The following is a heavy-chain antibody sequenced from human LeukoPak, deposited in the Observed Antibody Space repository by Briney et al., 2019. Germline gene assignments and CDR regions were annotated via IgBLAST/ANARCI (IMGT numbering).Heavy chain of an antibody. CDR1: GGSISSSSYY. D-gene: IGHD2-15*01. CDR3: ARKRQNDDVVVVAATTIPYYFDY. Sequence: SETLSLTCTVSGGSISSSSYYWGWLRQPPGKGLEWIGSIYYSGSTYYNPSLKSRVTISVDTSKNQFSLQLSSVTAADTAVYYCARKRQNDDVVVVAATTIPYYFDYWGQGTLVTVSS. CDR2: IYYSGST. V-gene: IGHV4-39*01. J-gene: IGHJ4*02.